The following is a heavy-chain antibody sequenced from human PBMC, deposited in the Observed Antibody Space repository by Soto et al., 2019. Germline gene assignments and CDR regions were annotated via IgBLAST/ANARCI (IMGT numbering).Heavy chain of an antibody. Sequence: QVQLVQSGAEVKKPGASVKVSCKASGYTFTGYYMHRVRQAPGQGLEWMGWINPNSGGTNYAQKFQGRVTMTRDTSISTAYMELSRLRSDDTAVYYCARIIAAAAPPDNWFDPWGQGTLVTVSS. CDR3: ARIIAAAAPPDNWFDP. CDR1: GYTFTGYY. CDR2: INPNSGGT. V-gene: IGHV1-2*02. J-gene: IGHJ5*02. D-gene: IGHD6-13*01.